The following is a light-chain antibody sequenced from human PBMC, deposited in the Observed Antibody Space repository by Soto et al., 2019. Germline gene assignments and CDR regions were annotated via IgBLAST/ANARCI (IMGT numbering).Light chain of an antibody. CDR2: KAS. CDR3: QQYTSGVT. CDR1: QSISSW. J-gene: IGKJ2*01. Sequence: DIQMTQSPSTLSASVGDRVTITCRASQSISSWLAWYQQKPGKAPKLLIYKASSLESGVPSRFSGSGSGTEFTLTISSLQPDDFATYYCQQYTSGVTFGQGTKLEIK. V-gene: IGKV1-5*03.